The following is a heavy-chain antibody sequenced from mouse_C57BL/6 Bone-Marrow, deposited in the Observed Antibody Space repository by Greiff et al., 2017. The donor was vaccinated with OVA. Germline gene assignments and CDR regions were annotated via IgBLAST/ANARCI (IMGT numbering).Heavy chain of an antibody. J-gene: IGHJ2*01. CDR1: GFTFSDYY. V-gene: IGHV5-16*01. CDR2: INYDGSST. CDR3: ARDSPYYDYGYFDY. Sequence: EVQVVESEGGLVQPGSSMKLSCTASGFTFSDYYMAWVRQVPEKGLEWVANINYDGSSTYYLDSLKSRFIISRDNAKNILYLQMSSLKSEDTATYYCARDSPYYDYGYFDYWGQGTTLTVSS. D-gene: IGHD2-4*01.